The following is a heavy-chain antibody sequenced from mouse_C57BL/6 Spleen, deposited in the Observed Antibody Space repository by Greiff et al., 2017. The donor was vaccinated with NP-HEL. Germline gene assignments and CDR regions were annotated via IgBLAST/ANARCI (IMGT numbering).Heavy chain of an antibody. CDR1: GYTFTSYW. V-gene: IGHV1-55*01. CDR2: IYPGSGST. D-gene: IGHD2-4*01. Sequence: VQLQQSGAELVKPGASVKMSCKASGYTFTSYWITWVKQRPGQGLEWIGDIYPGSGSTNYNDKFKSKATLTVDTSSSTAYMQLSSLTSEDSAVYYCARGLRQEAMDYWGQGTSVTVSS. J-gene: IGHJ4*01. CDR3: ARGLRQEAMDY.